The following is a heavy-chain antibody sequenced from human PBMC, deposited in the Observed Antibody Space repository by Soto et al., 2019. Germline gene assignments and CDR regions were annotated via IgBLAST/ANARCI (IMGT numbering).Heavy chain of an antibody. CDR3: ARRSSGWSSYYYYYGMDA. J-gene: IGHJ6*02. V-gene: IGHV4-30-4*08. D-gene: IGHD6-19*01. CDR1: GGSMSSGDYY. CDR2: IHYSGTT. Sequence: TLSLTCPVSGGSMSSGDYYWSWIRQHPGKGLEWIGYIHYSGTTYNNPSLKSRVTISVDTSKNQFSLKLSSVTAADTAVYYCARRSSGWSSYYYYYGMDAWGQGTTVTVSS.